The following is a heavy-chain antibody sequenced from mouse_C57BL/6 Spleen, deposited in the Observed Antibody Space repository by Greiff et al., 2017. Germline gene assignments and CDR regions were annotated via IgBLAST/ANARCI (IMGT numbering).Heavy chain of an antibody. D-gene: IGHD1-1*01. CDR2: IYPSDSET. CDR1: GYTFTSYW. Sequence: QVQLQQPGAELVRPGSSVKLSCKASGYTFTSYWMDWVKQRPGQGLEWIGNIYPSDSETHYNQKFKDKATLTVDKSSSTAYMQLSSLTSEDSAVYYCARITTVVATGGYAMDYWGQGTSVTVSS. CDR3: ARITTVVATGGYAMDY. V-gene: IGHV1-61*01. J-gene: IGHJ4*01.